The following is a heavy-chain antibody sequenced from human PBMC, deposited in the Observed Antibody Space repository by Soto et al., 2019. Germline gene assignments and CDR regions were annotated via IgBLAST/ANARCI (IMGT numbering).Heavy chain of an antibody. D-gene: IGHD3-22*01. V-gene: IGHV4-59*01. CDR1: GGSIGSYY. Sequence: PSETLSLTCTFSGGSIGSYYWIWIRQPPGKGLEWIGHIYYTGSTSYNPSLKGRVTMSIDTSENQFSLKLRSVTTADTAVYYCARHYFDSSGYYFALGLDVWGQGTTVTVSS. CDR2: IYYTGST. CDR3: ARHYFDSSGYYFALGLDV. J-gene: IGHJ6*02.